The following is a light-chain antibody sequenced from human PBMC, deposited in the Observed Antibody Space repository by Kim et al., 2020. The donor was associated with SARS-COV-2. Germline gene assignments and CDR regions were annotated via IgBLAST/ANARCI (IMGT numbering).Light chain of an antibody. Sequence: EIVLTQSPGTLSLSPGERGTLSCRASQPLPSSYLAWYQQRRGQPPRLLIVGASTRAAGIPDRFSGSGSGTDFTLTISRLEPEDLAVYYCQHYGALPLTFGGGTKVDIK. CDR2: GAS. V-gene: IGKV3-20*01. CDR3: QHYGALPLT. J-gene: IGKJ4*01. CDR1: QPLPSSY.